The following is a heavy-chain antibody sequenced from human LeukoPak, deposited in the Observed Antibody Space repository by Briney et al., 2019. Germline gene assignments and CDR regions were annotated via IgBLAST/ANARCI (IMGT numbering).Heavy chain of an antibody. Sequence: ASVKVSCKASGYTFTGYYMHWGRQAPGQGLEWMGWINTNSGGTNYAQKFQGRVTMTRDTSISTAYMELSRLRSDDTAVYYCARERALGYCTNGVCPYFDYWGQGTLVTVSS. CDR3: ARERALGYCTNGVCPYFDY. V-gene: IGHV1-2*02. CDR2: INTNSGGT. J-gene: IGHJ4*02. CDR1: GYTFTGYY. D-gene: IGHD2-8*01.